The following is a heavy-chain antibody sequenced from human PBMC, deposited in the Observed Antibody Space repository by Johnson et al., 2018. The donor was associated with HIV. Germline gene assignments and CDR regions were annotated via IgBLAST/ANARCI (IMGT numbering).Heavy chain of an antibody. V-gene: IGHV3-20*04. CDR3: TTDLIRRYYGSGLRDAFDI. CDR1: GFTFDDYG. J-gene: IGHJ3*02. CDR2: IKWKGGST. Sequence: MQLVESGGGVVRPGGSLRLSCAASGFTFDDYGMSWVRQAPGKGLEWVSAIKWKGGSTDYADSVKGRFIITRDNSKNTLYLQMNSLRAEDTAVYYCTTDLIRRYYGSGLRDAFDIWGQGTMVTVSS. D-gene: IGHD3-10*01.